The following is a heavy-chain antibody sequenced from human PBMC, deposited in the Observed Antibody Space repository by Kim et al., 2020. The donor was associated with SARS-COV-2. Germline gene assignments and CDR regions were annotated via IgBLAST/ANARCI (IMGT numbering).Heavy chain of an antibody. CDR3: ATGSRPDDAFDI. J-gene: IGHJ3*02. V-gene: IGHV1-24*01. Sequence: IYAQKLQGRVTMTEDTSTDTAYMELSSLRSEDTAVYYCATGSRPDDAFDIWGQGTMVTVSS.